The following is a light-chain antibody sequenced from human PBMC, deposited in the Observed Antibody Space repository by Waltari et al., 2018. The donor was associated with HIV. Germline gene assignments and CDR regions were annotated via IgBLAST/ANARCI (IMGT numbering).Light chain of an antibody. J-gene: IGKJ2*01. CDR3: QQYFSPPYT. CDR1: QSLLYSSKNKNY. Sequence: DTVMTQSPDSLAVSLGERASINCKSSQSLLYSSKNKNYLAWYQQKPGQVAKLLSYWASSRESGVPDRFSGSGSGTDFTLTISNLQAEDVAVYFCQQYFSPPYTFGQGTKLEIK. V-gene: IGKV4-1*01. CDR2: WAS.